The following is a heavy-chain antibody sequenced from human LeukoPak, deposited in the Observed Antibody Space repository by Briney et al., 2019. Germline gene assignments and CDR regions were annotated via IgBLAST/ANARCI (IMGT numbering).Heavy chain of an antibody. CDR1: GFTFSSYG. V-gene: IGHV3-30*02. J-gene: IGHJ5*02. CDR3: AKVADFWSGYQHWFDP. D-gene: IGHD3-3*01. Sequence: PGGSLRLSCAASGFTFSSYGMHWVRQAPGKGLEWVAFIRYDGSNKYYADSVKGRFTISRDNSKNTLYLQMNSLRAEDTAVYYCAKVADFWSGYQHWFDPWGQGTLVTVSS. CDR2: IRYDGSNK.